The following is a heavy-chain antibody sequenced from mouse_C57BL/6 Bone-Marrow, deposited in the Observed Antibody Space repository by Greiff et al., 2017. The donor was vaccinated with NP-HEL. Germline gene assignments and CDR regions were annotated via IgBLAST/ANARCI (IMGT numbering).Heavy chain of an antibody. J-gene: IGHJ1*03. Sequence: EVQLVESGGGLVQPKGSLKLSCAASGFSFNTYAMNWVRQAPGKGLEWVARIRSKSNNYATYYADSVKDRFTISRDDSESMLYLQMNNMKTEDTAMYYCVLYGTPYFDVWGTGTTVTVSS. D-gene: IGHD1-1*01. CDR2: IRSKSNNYAT. CDR1: GFSFNTYA. V-gene: IGHV10-1*01. CDR3: VLYGTPYFDV.